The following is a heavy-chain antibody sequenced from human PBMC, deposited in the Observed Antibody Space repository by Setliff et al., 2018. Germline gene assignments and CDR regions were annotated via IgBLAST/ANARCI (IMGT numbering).Heavy chain of an antibody. D-gene: IGHD3-22*01. V-gene: IGHV4-38-2*02. CDR3: ARAHTWSLPNDNSGYPGWFDP. CDR2: VYYSGTT. CDR1: DFSVPSVFY. Sequence: PSETLSLTCTVSDFSVPSVFYWGWIRQPPGKGLEWIASVYYSGTTYYNPSLESRVTMSVDMSKSQVSLNLYSVTAADTAVYYCARAHTWSLPNDNSGYPGWFDPWGQGTLVTVSS. J-gene: IGHJ5*02.